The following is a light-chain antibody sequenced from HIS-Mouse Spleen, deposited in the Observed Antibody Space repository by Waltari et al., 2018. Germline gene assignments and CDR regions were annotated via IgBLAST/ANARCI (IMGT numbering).Light chain of an antibody. CDR3: SSYTSSSTSVV. Sequence: QSALTQPASVSGSPGQSITISCTGTSSDVGGYNYVSWYQQHPGKAPKLLIYDVSNRPPGVSHRFSGSKSGNTASLTISGLQAEDEADYYCSSYTSSSTSVVFGGGTKLTVL. CDR1: SSDVGGYNY. J-gene: IGLJ2*01. CDR2: DVS. V-gene: IGLV2-14*03.